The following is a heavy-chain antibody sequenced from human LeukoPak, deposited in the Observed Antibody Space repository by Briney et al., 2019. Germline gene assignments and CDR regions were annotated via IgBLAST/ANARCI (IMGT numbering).Heavy chain of an antibody. D-gene: IGHD3-9*01. Sequence: GGSLRLSCAASGFTFSSYGMHWVRQAPGKGLEWVAFIRYDGSNKYYADSVKGRFTISRDNSKNTLYLQMNSLRAEDTAVYYCARTKPQQFDILSWGQGTLVTVSS. CDR1: GFTFSSYG. CDR3: ARTKPQQFDILS. J-gene: IGHJ4*02. CDR2: IRYDGSNK. V-gene: IGHV3-30*02.